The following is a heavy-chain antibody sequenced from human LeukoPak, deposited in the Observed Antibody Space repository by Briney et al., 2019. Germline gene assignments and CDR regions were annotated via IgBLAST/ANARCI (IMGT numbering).Heavy chain of an antibody. V-gene: IGHV4-59*08. D-gene: IGHD1/OR15-1a*01. CDR3: ARHVEHAAYFHH. CDR2: ITNSGDA. Sequence: PSETLSLTCTVAGISISDFHWSWLRQSPEKGLEWIGWITNSGDANYNPSLESHLAMSADTSKSQLSLRVTSVTDADTAVYYCARHVEHAAYFHHWGQGKLVTVSS. CDR1: GISISDFH. J-gene: IGHJ4*02.